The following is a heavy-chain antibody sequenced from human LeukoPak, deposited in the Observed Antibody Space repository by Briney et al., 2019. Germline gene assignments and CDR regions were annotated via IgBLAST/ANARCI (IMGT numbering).Heavy chain of an antibody. D-gene: IGHD2-21*02. CDR1: GYTFIGYY. Sequence: ASVKVSCKASGYTFIGYYMHWVRQAPGQGLEWMGWMNPNSGGTKYAQKFQGRVTMTRDTSIITVYMELSRLTSDDTAVYYCARVQKISYCGGDCYDDYFDYWGQGTLVTASS. J-gene: IGHJ4*02. CDR3: ARVQKISYCGGDCYDDYFDY. CDR2: MNPNSGGT. V-gene: IGHV1-2*02.